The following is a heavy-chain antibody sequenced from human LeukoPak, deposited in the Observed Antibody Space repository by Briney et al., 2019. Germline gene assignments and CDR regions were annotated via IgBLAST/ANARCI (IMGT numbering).Heavy chain of an antibody. V-gene: IGHV3-74*01. Sequence: PGGSLRLSCAASGFTFSNFWMHWVRQAPGQGLVWVSRINSDGTSTNYADSVKGRLTISRDNTKNTLYLQMNSLTVEDTAVYYCARELKAFDYWGQGTLVTVSS. CDR2: INSDGTST. J-gene: IGHJ4*02. CDR1: GFTFSNFW. CDR3: ARELKAFDY.